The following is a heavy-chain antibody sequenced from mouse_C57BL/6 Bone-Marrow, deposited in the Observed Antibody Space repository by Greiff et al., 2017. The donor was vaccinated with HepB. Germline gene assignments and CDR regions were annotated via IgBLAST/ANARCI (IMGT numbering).Heavy chain of an antibody. V-gene: IGHV5-6*01. Sequence: EVKLVESGGDLVKPGGSLKLSCAASGFTFSSYGMSWVRQTPDKRLEWVATISSGGSYTYYPDSVKGRFTISRDNAKNTLYLQMSSLKSEDTAMYYCARQEDITTVVADYWGQGTTLTVSS. CDR3: ARQEDITTVVADY. J-gene: IGHJ2*01. CDR1: GFTFSSYG. CDR2: ISSGGSYT. D-gene: IGHD1-1*01.